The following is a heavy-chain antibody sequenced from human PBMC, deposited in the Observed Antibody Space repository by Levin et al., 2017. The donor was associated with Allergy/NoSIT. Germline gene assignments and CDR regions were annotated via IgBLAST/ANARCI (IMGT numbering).Heavy chain of an antibody. CDR2: IYESGTT. CDR3: VRVGKVQSRGGDYVVGFFDY. CDR1: GVSIDSGAFY. D-gene: IGHD4-17*01. V-gene: IGHV4-30-4*01. J-gene: IGHJ4*02. Sequence: SQTLSLTCTVSGVSIDSGAFYWSWVRQSPRKGLEWIGDIYESGTTFYNPSLKSRLTISVHTSKNQFSLELRSVTAADTALYFCVRVGKVQSRGGDYVVGFFDYWGPGTLVTVSS.